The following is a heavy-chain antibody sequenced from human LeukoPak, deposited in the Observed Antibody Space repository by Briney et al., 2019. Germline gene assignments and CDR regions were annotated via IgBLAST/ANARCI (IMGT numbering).Heavy chain of an antibody. J-gene: IGHJ4*02. CDR3: ARDGGYCSSISCHFDY. D-gene: IGHD2-2*01. V-gene: IGHV3-53*05. CDR1: GFTVSSNY. CDR2: IYSGGST. Sequence: GGSLRLSCAASGFTVSSNYMSWARQAPGKGLEWVSVIYSGGSTYYADSVKGRFTISRDNSKNTLYLQMGSLRAEDMAVYYCARDGGYCSSISCHFDYWGQGTLVTVSS.